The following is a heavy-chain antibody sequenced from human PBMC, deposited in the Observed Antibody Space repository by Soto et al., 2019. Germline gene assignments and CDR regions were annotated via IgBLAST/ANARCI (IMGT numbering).Heavy chain of an antibody. J-gene: IGHJ6*02. V-gene: IGHV1-18*01. CDR1: GYTFTSYG. D-gene: IGHD5-18*01. CDR2: VSAYNGNT. CDR3: ARASEYSYGRLYYYYYGMDV. Sequence: ASVKVSCKASGYTFTSYGISWVRQAPGQGLEWMGWVSAYNGNTNYAQKLQGRVTMTRDTSTSTAYMELRSLRSDDTAVYYCARASEYSYGRLYYYYYGMDVWGQGTTVTVSS.